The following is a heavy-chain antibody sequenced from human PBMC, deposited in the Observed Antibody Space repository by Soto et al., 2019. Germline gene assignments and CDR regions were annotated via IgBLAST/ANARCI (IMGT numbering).Heavy chain of an antibody. CDR2: IKQNGSDK. Sequence: PGGSLRLSCAASGFTFSSYWMSWFRQAPGKGLEWVSNIKQNGSDKYYVDSVKGRFTISRDNAKNSLYLQMNSLRAEDTAVYYCARDLSGSKDVWGKGTTVTVSS. V-gene: IGHV3-7*01. J-gene: IGHJ6*04. D-gene: IGHD5-12*01. CDR3: ARDLSGSKDV. CDR1: GFTFSSYW.